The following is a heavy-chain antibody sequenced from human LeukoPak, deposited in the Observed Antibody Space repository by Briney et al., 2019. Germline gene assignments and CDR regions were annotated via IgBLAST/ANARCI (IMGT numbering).Heavy chain of an antibody. D-gene: IGHD3-22*01. CDR1: GGSFSGYY. J-gene: IGHJ5*02. Sequence: PSETLSLTCAVYGGSFSGYYWSWIRQPPGKGLEWIREINHSGSTNYNPSLKSRVTISVDTSKNQFSLKLSSVTAADTAVYYCARGQITTMRHPRFDPWGQGTLVTVSS. CDR2: INHSGST. CDR3: ARGQITTMRHPRFDP. V-gene: IGHV4-34*01.